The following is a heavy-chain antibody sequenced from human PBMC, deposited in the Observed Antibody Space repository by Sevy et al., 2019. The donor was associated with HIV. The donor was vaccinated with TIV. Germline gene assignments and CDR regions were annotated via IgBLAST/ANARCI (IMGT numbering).Heavy chain of an antibody. CDR3: AREGCTKPHDY. CDR2: LSFGCGEK. V-gene: IGHV3-23*01. J-gene: IGHJ4*02. CDR1: GFTFSKYS. D-gene: IGHD2-8*01. Sequence: GGSLRLSCAASGFTFSKYSMSWVRQPPGKGLEWVSTLSFGCGEKNYADSVKGRFTISRDNSKSPVYLQMNNLRPEETAVYYCAREGCTKPHDYWGQGTLVTVSS.